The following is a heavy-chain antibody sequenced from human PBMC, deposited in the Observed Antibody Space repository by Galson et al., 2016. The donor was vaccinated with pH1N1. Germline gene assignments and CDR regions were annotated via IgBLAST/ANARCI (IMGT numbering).Heavy chain of an antibody. CDR3: AREDYYDTVLSAWYFDL. Sequence: SVKVSCKASGGTFGSFGINWVRQAPGQGLEWMGGIIPIFNTAKYARNFQGRVTITADESTTTAYMELSSLRSDDTAVYFRAREDYYDTVLSAWYFDLWGRGTLLTVSS. CDR1: GGTFGSFG. J-gene: IGHJ2*01. V-gene: IGHV1-69*13. CDR2: IIPIFNTA. D-gene: IGHD3-22*01.